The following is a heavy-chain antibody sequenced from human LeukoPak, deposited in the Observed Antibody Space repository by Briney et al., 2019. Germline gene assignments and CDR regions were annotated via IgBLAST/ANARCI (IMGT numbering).Heavy chain of an antibody. D-gene: IGHD3-3*01. CDR2: IYTSGST. CDR3: AREFTIFGAFDI. Sequence: PSETLSLTCTVSGGSISSGSYYWSWIRQPAGKGLEWIGRIYTSGSTNYNPSLKSRVTISVDTSKNQFSLKLSSVTAADTAVNYCAREFTIFGAFDIWGQGTMVTVSS. V-gene: IGHV4-61*02. J-gene: IGHJ3*02. CDR1: GGSISSGSYY.